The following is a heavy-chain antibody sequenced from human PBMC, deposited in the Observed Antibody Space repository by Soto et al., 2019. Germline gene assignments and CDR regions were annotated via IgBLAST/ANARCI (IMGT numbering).Heavy chain of an antibody. CDR2: IKQDGSDK. CDR1: GLTFSSYW. D-gene: IGHD6-13*01. J-gene: IGHJ4*02. CDR3: ATSAAAPGNY. V-gene: IGHV3-7*01. Sequence: EVHLVESGGGLVQTGGSLRLSCAASGLTFSSYWMSWGRQAPGKGLEWVANIKQDGSDKSYVDSVKGRFTISRDNAKNALYLQMNSLRAEDTAVYYCATSAAAPGNYWGQGTLVTVSS.